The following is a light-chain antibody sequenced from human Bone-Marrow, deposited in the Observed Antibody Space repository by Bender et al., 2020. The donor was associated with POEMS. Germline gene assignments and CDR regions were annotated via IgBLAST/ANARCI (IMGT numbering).Light chain of an antibody. J-gene: IGLJ1*01. Sequence: QSALTQPASVSGSPGQSITISCTGASSDVGAYNLVSWYQQHPGKAPKLLIYEVRKRPSGVSHRFAGSESGYTASLTISGLQTEDEADYYCCSYAAGSAYVFGTGTKVTVL. CDR1: SSDVGAYNL. CDR3: CSYAAGSAYV. V-gene: IGLV2-23*02. CDR2: EVR.